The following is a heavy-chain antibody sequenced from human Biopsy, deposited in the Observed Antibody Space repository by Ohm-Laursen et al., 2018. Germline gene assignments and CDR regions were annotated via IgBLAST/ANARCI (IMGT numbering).Heavy chain of an antibody. CDR2: ISYDGSKT. V-gene: IGHV3-30*18. Sequence: SLRLSCSAPGFTFSNSGMHWVRQAPGKGLEWVAAISYDGSKTDYGDSVKGRLNISRDNSKNALDLQMSSLRVEDTAVYFCAKDKGTFNFYYYGMDVWGQGTTVTVSS. CDR3: AKDKGTFNFYYYGMDV. J-gene: IGHJ6*02. D-gene: IGHD2/OR15-2a*01. CDR1: GFTFSNSG.